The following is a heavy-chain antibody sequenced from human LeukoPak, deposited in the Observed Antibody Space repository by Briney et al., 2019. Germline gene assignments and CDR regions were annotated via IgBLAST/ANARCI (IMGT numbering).Heavy chain of an antibody. CDR3: ASSRSPNGGNSDHFDY. D-gene: IGHD4-23*01. CDR1: GFTFSGFW. V-gene: IGHV3-7*01. J-gene: IGHJ4*02. Sequence: GGSLRLSCAASGFTFSGFWMSWVRQAPGKGLEWVANIIQDGSGKYYVDSVKGRFTISRDNAKNSLYLQMNSLRAEDTAVYYCASSRSPNGGNSDHFDYWGQGTPVTVSS. CDR2: IIQDGSGK.